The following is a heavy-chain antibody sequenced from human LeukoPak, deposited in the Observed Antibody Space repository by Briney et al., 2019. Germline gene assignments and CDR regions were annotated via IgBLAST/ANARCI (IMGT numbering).Heavy chain of an antibody. CDR1: GGTFSSYA. CDR2: IIPIFGTA. V-gene: IGHV1-69*05. CDR3: ARDSIFGVVINAFDI. D-gene: IGHD3-3*01. J-gene: IGHJ3*02. Sequence: ASVKVSCKASGGTFSSYAISWVRQAPGQGLKWMGRIIPIFGTANYAQKFQGRVTITTDESTSTAYMELSSLRSEDTAVYYCARDSIFGVVINAFDIWGQGTMVTVSS.